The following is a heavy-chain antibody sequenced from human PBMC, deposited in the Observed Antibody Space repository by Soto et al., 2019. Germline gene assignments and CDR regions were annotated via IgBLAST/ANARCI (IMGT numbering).Heavy chain of an antibody. CDR2: ISYDGNNQ. CDR1: GFTFSTYA. V-gene: IGHV3-30-3*01. CDR3: ARDRSMGATDY. J-gene: IGHJ4*02. D-gene: IGHD1-26*01. Sequence: VQLVESGGGVVQPGRSLRLSCAASGFTFSTYAMHWVRQAPGKGLEWVAVISYDGNNQYYADSVKGRFTISRDNSKNTLYLQMNSLRPEDTAVFYCARDRSMGATDYWGQGTLVTVSS.